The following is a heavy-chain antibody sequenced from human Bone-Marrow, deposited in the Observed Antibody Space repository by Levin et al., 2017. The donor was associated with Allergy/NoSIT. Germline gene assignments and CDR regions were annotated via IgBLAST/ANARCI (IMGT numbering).Heavy chain of an antibody. CDR2: IYDSWST. D-gene: IGHD1-1*01. V-gene: IGHV4-31*03. CDR1: GVSINSGGFY. J-gene: IGHJ3*02. CDR3: ARDLPTGTGGYDAFDI. Sequence: SETLSLTCTVSGVSINSGGFYWTWIRQHPGKGLEWIGNIYDSWSTNYNPSLESRITISADTSKNQFSLKVSSVTAADTAVYYCARDLPTGTGGYDAFDIWGQGTMVTVSS.